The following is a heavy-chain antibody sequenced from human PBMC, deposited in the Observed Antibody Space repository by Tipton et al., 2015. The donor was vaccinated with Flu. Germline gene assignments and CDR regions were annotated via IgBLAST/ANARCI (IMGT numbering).Heavy chain of an antibody. V-gene: IGHV3-7*03. CDR3: ARAMDV. Sequence: SLRLSCTDSGFTFSSDAMTWVRQAPGKGLEWVANIKQDGSEKYYVDSVKGRFTISRDNAKNSLYLQMNSLRADDTAVYYCARAMDVWGKGTTVTVSS. CDR2: IKQDGSEK. CDR1: GFTFSSDA. J-gene: IGHJ6*04.